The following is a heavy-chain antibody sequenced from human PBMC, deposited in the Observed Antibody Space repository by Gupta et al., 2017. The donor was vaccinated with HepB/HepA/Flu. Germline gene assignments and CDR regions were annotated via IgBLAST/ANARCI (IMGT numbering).Heavy chain of an antibody. J-gene: IGHJ4*02. CDR2: INAGNGNT. V-gene: IGHV1-3*01. CDR1: GYTFTSYP. CDR3: ARDVPVGGSGWLRFDY. Sequence: QVQLVQSGAEVKKPGASVKVSCKASGYTFTSYPMHWVRQAPGQRLEWMGWINAGNGNTKYSQKFQGRVTITRDTSASTAYMELSSLRSEDTAVYYCARDVPVGGSGWLRFDYWGQGTLVTVSS. D-gene: IGHD6-19*01.